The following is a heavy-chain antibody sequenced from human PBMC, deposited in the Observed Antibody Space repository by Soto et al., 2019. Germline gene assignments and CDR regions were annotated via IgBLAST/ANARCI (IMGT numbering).Heavy chain of an antibody. D-gene: IGHD6-6*01. Sequence: GGSLRLSCAASGFTFSSYAMSWVRQAPGKGLEWVSAISGSGGSTYYADSVKGRFTISRDNSKNTLYLQMNSLRAEDTAVYYCAKCCGSSREVYYYYGMDVWGQGTTVTVSS. CDR1: GFTFSSYA. CDR2: ISGSGGST. V-gene: IGHV3-23*01. CDR3: AKCCGSSREVYYYYGMDV. J-gene: IGHJ6*02.